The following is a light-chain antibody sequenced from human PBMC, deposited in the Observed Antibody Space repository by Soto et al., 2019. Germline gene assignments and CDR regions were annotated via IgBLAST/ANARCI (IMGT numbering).Light chain of an antibody. CDR1: QSVLYRSNNEHY. V-gene: IGKV4-1*01. J-gene: IGKJ1*01. Sequence: DIVMTQSPDSLAVSLGERATINCKSSQSVLYRSNNEHYLAWYQQKPGQPPKLLIYWASTRESGVPDRFSGSGSGTDFTLTISSLQTEDVAVYFCQQYYTSPWTFGQGTKVEIK. CDR2: WAS. CDR3: QQYYTSPWT.